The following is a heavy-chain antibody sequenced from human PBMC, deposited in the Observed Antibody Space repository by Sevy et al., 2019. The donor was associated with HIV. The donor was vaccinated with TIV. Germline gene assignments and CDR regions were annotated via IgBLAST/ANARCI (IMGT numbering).Heavy chain of an antibody. Sequence: GGSLRLSCAASGFTFSSYAMHWVRQAPGKGLEWVAVISYDGSNKYYEDSVKGGFTISRDNSKNTLYLQMNSLRAEDTAVYYCARGGVGIVVVPAAIESYYYYYGMDVWGQGTTVTVS. CDR1: GFTFSSYA. J-gene: IGHJ6*02. V-gene: IGHV3-30-3*01. CDR2: ISYDGSNK. CDR3: ARGGVGIVVVPAAIESYYYYYGMDV. D-gene: IGHD2-2*03.